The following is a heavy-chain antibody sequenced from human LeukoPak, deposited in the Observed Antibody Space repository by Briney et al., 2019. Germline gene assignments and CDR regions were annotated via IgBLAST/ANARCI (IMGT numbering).Heavy chain of an antibody. J-gene: IGHJ4*02. CDR2: IIPIFGTA. Sequence: SVKVSCQASGGAFSSYAISWVRQAPGQRLEWMGGIIPIFGTANYAQKFQGRVTITADESTSTAYMELSSLRSEDTAVYYCARDYYDSSGYSDYWGQGTLVTVSS. CDR3: ARDYYDSSGYSDY. CDR1: GGAFSSYA. V-gene: IGHV1-69*13. D-gene: IGHD3-22*01.